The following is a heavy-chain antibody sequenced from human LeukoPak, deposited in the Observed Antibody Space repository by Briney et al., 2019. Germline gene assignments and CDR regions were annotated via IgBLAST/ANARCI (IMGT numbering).Heavy chain of an antibody. CDR2: IYTSGST. D-gene: IGHD3-10*01. V-gene: IGHV4-4*07. Sequence: PSETLSLTCTVSGGSISSYYWSWIRQPAGKGLEWIGRIYTSGSTNYNPSLKSRVTMSVDTSKNQFSLKLSSVTAADTAVYYCARVPRGHYYGSESYSGGWFDPWGQGTLVTVSS. CDR3: ARVPRGHYYGSESYSGGWFDP. J-gene: IGHJ5*02. CDR1: GGSISSYY.